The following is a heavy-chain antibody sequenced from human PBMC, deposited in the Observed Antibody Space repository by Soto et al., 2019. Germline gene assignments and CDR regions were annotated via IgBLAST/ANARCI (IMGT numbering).Heavy chain of an antibody. D-gene: IGHD4-17*01. Sequence: QVQLVESGGGVVQPGRSLRLSCAASGFTLSRYGMHWVRQAPGKGLEWVAIIWYDGSNKYYADSVRGRFTISRDNXXNTLYLQMNSLRAEDTAVYYCARGDYGGNSHAFDIWGQGTMVTVSS. CDR1: GFTLSRYG. V-gene: IGHV3-33*01. J-gene: IGHJ3*02. CDR2: IWYDGSNK. CDR3: ARGDYGGNSHAFDI.